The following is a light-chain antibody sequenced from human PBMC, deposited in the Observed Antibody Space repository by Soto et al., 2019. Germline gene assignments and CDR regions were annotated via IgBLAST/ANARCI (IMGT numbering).Light chain of an antibody. CDR1: QSVSSNY. CDR3: QQYGSSPRT. Sequence: EIVLTQSPGTLSLSPGERATLSCRASQSVSSNYLAWYQQKTGQAPRLPIYGASSRATGIPDRFSGSGSGTDFTLTITRLEPEDFAVYYCQQYGSSPRTFGQGTRVEIK. J-gene: IGKJ1*01. CDR2: GAS. V-gene: IGKV3-20*01.